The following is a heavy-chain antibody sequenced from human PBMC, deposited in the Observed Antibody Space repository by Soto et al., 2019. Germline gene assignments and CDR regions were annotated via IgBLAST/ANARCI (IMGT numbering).Heavy chain of an antibody. V-gene: IGHV1-69*06. Sequence: GXSVKVSCKASGGTFSSYAISWVRQAPGQGLEWMGGIIPIFGTANYAQKFQGRVTITADKSTSTAYMELSSLRPEDTAVYYCARADAAGYCSSTSCYERDYYYYGMDVWGQGATVTVSS. J-gene: IGHJ6*02. CDR1: GGTFSSYA. CDR3: ARADAAGYCSSTSCYERDYYYYGMDV. CDR2: IIPIFGTA. D-gene: IGHD2-2*01.